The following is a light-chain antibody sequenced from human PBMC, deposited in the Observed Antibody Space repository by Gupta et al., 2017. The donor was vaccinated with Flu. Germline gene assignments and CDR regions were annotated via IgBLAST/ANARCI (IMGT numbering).Light chain of an antibody. CDR3: ETWDSNTWV. J-gene: IGLJ3*02. CDR1: SRHSTYI. Sequence: QPVLTQSSSAAASLGSSVKLTCTLSSRHSTYIIAWHQQQPGKAPRYLMKLEGSGSYNKGSGVPDRFSASSSGADRYLTISNLQSEDEADYYCETWDSNTWVFGGGTKLTVL. CDR2: LEGSGSY. V-gene: IGLV4-60*03.